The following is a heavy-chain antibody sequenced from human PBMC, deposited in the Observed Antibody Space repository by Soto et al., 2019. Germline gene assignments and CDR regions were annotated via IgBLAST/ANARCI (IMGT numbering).Heavy chain of an antibody. J-gene: IGHJ5*02. CDR1: GDSINNSHW. CDR2: TYHSGTT. Sequence: SETLSLTCAVSGDSINNSHWWSWVRQTPGKGLEWIGETYHSGTTNYNPSLKTQVTISIDKSKNQFSLKMNSVTAADTAVYYCAREVNSSPARGPNWFDPWGQGTLVTVSS. CDR3: AREVNSSPARGPNWFDP. D-gene: IGHD6-13*01. V-gene: IGHV4-4*02.